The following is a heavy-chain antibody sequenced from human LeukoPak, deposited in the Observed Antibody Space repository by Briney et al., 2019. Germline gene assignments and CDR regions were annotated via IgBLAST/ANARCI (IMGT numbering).Heavy chain of an antibody. CDR3: ARDSPYGQYSYDTAGPDY. J-gene: IGHJ4*02. CDR2: IKEDGTET. D-gene: IGHD3-22*01. V-gene: IGHV3-7*03. Sequence: GGSLRLSCAASGFMFSSNWMSWVRLAPGKELEWVANIKEDGTETYYVDSVKGRFTISRDNAKRSLYLQMSSLRVEDTAVYYCARDSPYGQYSYDTAGPDYWGQGTLVTVSS. CDR1: GFMFSSNW.